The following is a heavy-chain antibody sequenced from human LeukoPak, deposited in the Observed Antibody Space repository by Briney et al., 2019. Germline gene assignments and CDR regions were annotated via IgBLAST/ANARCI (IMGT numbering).Heavy chain of an antibody. CDR2: IYFSGTT. Sequence: PSETLSLTCTVSGGSISTSNYYWGWIRQPPGKGLEWIGSIYFSGTTYYNPSLTSRVTISVDTSKNQLSLKRTSVTAADTAVYYCARHRRDCSGGSCNSGAFDFWGQGTMVTVSS. D-gene: IGHD2-15*01. CDR1: GGSISTSNYY. J-gene: IGHJ3*01. CDR3: ARHRRDCSGGSCNSGAFDF. V-gene: IGHV4-39*01.